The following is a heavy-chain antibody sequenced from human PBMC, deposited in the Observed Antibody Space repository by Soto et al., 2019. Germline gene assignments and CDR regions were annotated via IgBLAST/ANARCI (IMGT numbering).Heavy chain of an antibody. D-gene: IGHD2-15*01. CDR2: ISGSGGST. CDR1: LFTFSSYA. Sequence: SLRLSCSSSLFTFSSYAMSWVLHAPFKLLGLVSAISGSGGSTYYADSVKGRFTISRDNSKNTLYLQMNSLRAEDTAVYYCAKNQKDIVVVVAATQPYYYYYYGMEVWGQGTTVTVSS. CDR3: AKNQKDIVVVVAATQPYYYYYYGMEV. J-gene: IGHJ6*02. V-gene: IGHV3-23*01.